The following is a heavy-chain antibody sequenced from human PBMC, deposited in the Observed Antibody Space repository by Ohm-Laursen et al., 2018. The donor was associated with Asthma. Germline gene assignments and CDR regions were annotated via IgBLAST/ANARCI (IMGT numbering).Heavy chain of an antibody. D-gene: IGHD3-22*01. Sequence: SQTLSLTCSVSGGSISTDDYYWSWIRQSPGKGLEWIGYIYRSASTYSNPSLTSRVSISVDTSKNQFSLNLTPVTAADTAVYCCARGTFYYESTGYYFFDHWGQGALVTVSS. V-gene: IGHV4-30-4*01. CDR3: ARGTFYYESTGYYFFDH. CDR2: IYRSAST. CDR1: GGSISTDDYY. J-gene: IGHJ4*02.